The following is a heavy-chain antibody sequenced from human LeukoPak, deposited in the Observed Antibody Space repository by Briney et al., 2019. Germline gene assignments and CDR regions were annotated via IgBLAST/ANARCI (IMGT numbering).Heavy chain of an antibody. Sequence: RSSETLSLTCTVSGGSISSYYWSWIRQPPGKGLEWIGYIYYSGSTNYNPSLKSRVTISVDTSKNQFSLKLSSVTAADTAVYYCAGYSSSWYGDAFDIWGQGTMVTVSS. CDR3: AGYSSSWYGDAFDI. CDR2: IYYSGST. V-gene: IGHV4-59*01. CDR1: GGSISSYY. D-gene: IGHD6-13*01. J-gene: IGHJ3*02.